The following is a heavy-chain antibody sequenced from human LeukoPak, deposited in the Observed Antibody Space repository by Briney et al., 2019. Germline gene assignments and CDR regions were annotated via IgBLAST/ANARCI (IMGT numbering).Heavy chain of an antibody. J-gene: IGHJ4*02. CDR1: GYTFSSYG. CDR3: AVSGRGYYYFDY. D-gene: IGHD3-22*01. V-gene: IGHV1-18*01. Sequence: ASVKVSCKASGYTFSSYGISWVRQAPGQGLEWMGWISAYNGNTNYAQKLQGRVTMTTDTSTSTAYMELRSLRSDDTAVYYCAVSGRGYYYFDYWGQGTLVTVSS. CDR2: ISAYNGNT.